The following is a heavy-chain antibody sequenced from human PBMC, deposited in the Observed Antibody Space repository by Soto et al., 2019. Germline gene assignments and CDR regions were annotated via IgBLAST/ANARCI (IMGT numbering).Heavy chain of an antibody. Sequence: QVQLVKSGGGVVQPGGSLRLSCAASGFTFRHHAMHWVRQAPGKGLECLAVIAHDGSNAFYRDSVKGRFTDSRDNSKNTLYLYMNSLRSEDTGVYYCARGDREDILVVVGARPGEYGTDIWGQGTTVIVSS. CDR2: IAHDGSNA. J-gene: IGHJ6*02. V-gene: IGHV3-30-3*01. D-gene: IGHD2-15*01. CDR3: ARGDREDILVVVGARPGEYGTDI. CDR1: GFTFRHHA.